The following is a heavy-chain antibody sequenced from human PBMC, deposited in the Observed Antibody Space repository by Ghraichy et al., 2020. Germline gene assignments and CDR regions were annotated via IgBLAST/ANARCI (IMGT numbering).Heavy chain of an antibody. J-gene: IGHJ5*01. CDR1: GDSVFSNSAI. CDR2: TYYRSRWYS. D-gene: IGHD2-2*02. Sequence: SQTLSLTCVISGDSVFSNSAIWNWIRQSPSRGLEWLGRTYYRSRWYSDSALSVRSRITVNADTSGNQFSLQLNSVTPDDTAVYYCARGGFYINAGRFDSWGQGILVTVSS. CDR3: ARGGFYINAGRFDS. V-gene: IGHV6-1*01.